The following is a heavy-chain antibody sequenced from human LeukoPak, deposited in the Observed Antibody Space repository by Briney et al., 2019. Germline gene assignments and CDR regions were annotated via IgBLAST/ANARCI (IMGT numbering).Heavy chain of an antibody. CDR2: IYHSGST. CDR3: ARDTAAGPSFDY. V-gene: IGHV4-30-2*01. D-gene: IGHD6-13*01. Sequence: SQTLSLTCTVSGGSISSGGYYWSWIRQPPGKGLEWIGYIYHSGSTYYNPSLKSRVTISVDRSKNQFSLKLSSVTAADTAVYYCARDTAAGPSFDYWGQGTLATVSS. J-gene: IGHJ4*02. CDR1: GGSISSGGYY.